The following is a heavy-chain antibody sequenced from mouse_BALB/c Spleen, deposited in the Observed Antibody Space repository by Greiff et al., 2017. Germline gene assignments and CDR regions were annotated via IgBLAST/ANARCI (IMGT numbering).Heavy chain of an antibody. CDR1: GYSFTGYY. V-gene: IGHV1-31*01. J-gene: IGHJ3*01. CDR3: AKERNGSSLAY. Sequence: VQLQQSGPELVKPGASVKISCKASGYSFTGYYMHWVKQSHVKGLEWIGRINPYNGATSYNQNFKDKASLTVDKSSSTAYMELHSLTSEDSAVYYCAKERNGSSLAYWGQGTIVTVSA. D-gene: IGHD1-1*01. CDR2: INPYNGAT.